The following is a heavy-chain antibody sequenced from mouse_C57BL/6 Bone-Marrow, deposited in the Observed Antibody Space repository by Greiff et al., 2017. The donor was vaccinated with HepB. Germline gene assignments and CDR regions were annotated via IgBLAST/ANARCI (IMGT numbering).Heavy chain of an antibody. Sequence: VQLQQSGAELVRPGASVKLSCTASGFNITDDYMHWVKQRPEQGLEWIGWIDTDNGDTDYASTFQGKPTITTDTSSNTAYLQLSSLTSEDTAVYDSTTWPLNFDDWGTGTTVTVSS. V-gene: IGHV14-4*01. CDR3: TTWPLNFDD. CDR2: IDTDNGDT. J-gene: IGHJ1*03. CDR1: GFNITDDY.